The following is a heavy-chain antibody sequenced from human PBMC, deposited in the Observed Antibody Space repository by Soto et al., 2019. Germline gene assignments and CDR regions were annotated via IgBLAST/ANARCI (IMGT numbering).Heavy chain of an antibody. J-gene: IGHJ6*03. D-gene: IGHD3-3*01. V-gene: IGHV3-48*01. Sequence: PGGSLRLSCAASGFTFSSYSMNWVRQAPGKGLEWVSYISSSSSTIYYADSVKGRFTISRDNAKNSLYLQMNSLRAEDTAVYYCASGGKDYDFWSGTHYYYYMDVWGKGTTVTVSS. CDR3: ASGGKDYDFWSGTHYYYYMDV. CDR2: ISSSSSTI. CDR1: GFTFSSYS.